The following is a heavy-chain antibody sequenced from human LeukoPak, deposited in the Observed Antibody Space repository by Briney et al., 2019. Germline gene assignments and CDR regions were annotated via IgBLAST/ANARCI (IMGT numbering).Heavy chain of an antibody. Sequence: SETLSLTCSVSSDSLGSFYWSWLRQPPGKGLEWIGHVSYSGDTNYNPSLKSRVTLSVDTSKNQFSLKLSSVTAADTAVYYCARRGVWEQQLVQGDGAFDIWGQGTMVTVSS. J-gene: IGHJ3*02. CDR1: SDSLGSFY. CDR2: VSYSGDT. V-gene: IGHV4-59*08. CDR3: ARRGVWEQQLVQGDGAFDI. D-gene: IGHD6-13*01.